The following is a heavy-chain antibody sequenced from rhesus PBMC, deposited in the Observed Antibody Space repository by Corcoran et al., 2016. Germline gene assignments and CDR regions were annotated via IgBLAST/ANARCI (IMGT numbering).Heavy chain of an antibody. V-gene: IGHV4-173*01. J-gene: IGHJ4*01. Sequence: QLQLQESGPGLVTPSETLSLTCAVSGGSINNNYWTWIRQPPGNGREWIGYMSASGGSTDPNPSRRIRCTSSTNTSKNRFSLKLSSLTAADTAVYYCARGIYYFDYWGQGVLVTVSS. CDR3: ARGIYYFDY. CDR2: MSASGGST. CDR1: GGSINNNY. D-gene: IGHD3-3*01.